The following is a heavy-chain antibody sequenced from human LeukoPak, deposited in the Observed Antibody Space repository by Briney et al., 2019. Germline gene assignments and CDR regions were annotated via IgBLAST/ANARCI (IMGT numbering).Heavy chain of an antibody. CDR3: AEAAGGSSDY. J-gene: IGHJ4*02. CDR1: RFTLSNSA. V-gene: IGHV3-23*01. Sequence: GGSLTLSCAASRFTLSNSAMNWVRQAPGKGLEWVSPISSSGAGTYYASSVKGRFTISRDNSNNTLYLQMNSLRAEDTAVYYCAEAAGGSSDYWGQGTLVTVSS. CDR2: ISSSGAGT. D-gene: IGHD3-16*01.